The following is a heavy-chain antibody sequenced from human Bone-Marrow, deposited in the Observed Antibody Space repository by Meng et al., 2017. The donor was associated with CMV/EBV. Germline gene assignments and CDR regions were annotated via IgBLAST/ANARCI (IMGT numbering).Heavy chain of an antibody. J-gene: IGHJ5*02. D-gene: IGHD3-10*01. Sequence: ASVKVSCKASGYTFTGYYMHWVRQAPGQGLEWMGWINPNSGGTNYAPKFQGRVTMTRNTSISTAYMELSSLRSEDTAVYYCARGTEPGAGSNFLWFDPWGQGTLVTVSS. CDR3: ARGTEPGAGSNFLWFDP. CDR2: INPNSGGT. V-gene: IGHV1-2*02. CDR1: GYTFTGYY.